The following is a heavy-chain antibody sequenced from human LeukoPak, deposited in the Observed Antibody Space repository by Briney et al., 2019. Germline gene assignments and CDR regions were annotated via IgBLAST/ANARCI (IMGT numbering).Heavy chain of an antibody. Sequence: PSETLSLTCTVSGYSISSGYYWGWIRQPPGKGLEWIGSIYHSGSTYYNPSLKSRVTISVDTSKNQFSLKLSSVTAADTAVYYCARDQRPHFIVGATIYYYYYGMDVWGQGTTVTVSS. CDR1: GYSISSGYY. V-gene: IGHV4-38-2*02. CDR3: ARDQRPHFIVGATIYYYYYGMDV. CDR2: IYHSGST. D-gene: IGHD1-26*01. J-gene: IGHJ6*02.